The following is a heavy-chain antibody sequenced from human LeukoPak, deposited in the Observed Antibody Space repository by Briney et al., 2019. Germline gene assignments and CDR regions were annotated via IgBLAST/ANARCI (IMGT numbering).Heavy chain of an antibody. V-gene: IGHV3-30*03. CDR3: AREGYYGSGSPPSLYFDY. CDR1: GFTFSSYG. D-gene: IGHD3-10*01. J-gene: IGHJ4*02. Sequence: HAGRSLRLSCAASGFTFSSYGMHWVRQAPGKGLEWVAVTSSDLNVKLYADSVKGRFTISRDDSRSTLYLQMNSLRPEDTAIYYCAREGYYGSGSPPSLYFDYWGQGTLVTVSS. CDR2: TSSDLNVK.